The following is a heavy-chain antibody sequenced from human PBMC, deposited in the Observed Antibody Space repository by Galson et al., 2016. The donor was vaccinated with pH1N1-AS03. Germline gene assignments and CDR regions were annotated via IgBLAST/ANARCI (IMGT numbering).Heavy chain of an antibody. J-gene: IGHJ4*02. Sequence: PALVKPTQPLTLTCTVSGFSLTTTKEGVGWIRPPPGKALVGLPPIYWTYDRRYTSPQRSPHTITKDASRTQVLLTMTNMDTVDTATDYCAPATHGFGDYNNSGQGTLVTVS. D-gene: IGHD4-17*01. CDR3: APATHGFGDYNN. V-gene: IGHV2-5*01. CDR2: IYWTYDR. CDR1: GFSLTTTKEG.